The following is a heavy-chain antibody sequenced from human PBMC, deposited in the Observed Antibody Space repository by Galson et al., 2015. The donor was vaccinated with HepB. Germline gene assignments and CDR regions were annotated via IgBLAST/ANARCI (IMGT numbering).Heavy chain of an antibody. Sequence: SLRLSCAASGFTFSSFDMSWVRQAPGKGLEWVSSISNSGGRTFYADSVKGRFTISRDNSENTLSLQMKSLRAEDTAVYYCAKANHYYDSSGYNYYYDSWGQGTLVTVSS. V-gene: IGHV3-23*01. CDR3: AKANHYYDSSGYNYYYDS. J-gene: IGHJ4*02. CDR2: ISNSGGRT. D-gene: IGHD3-22*01. CDR1: GFTFSSFD.